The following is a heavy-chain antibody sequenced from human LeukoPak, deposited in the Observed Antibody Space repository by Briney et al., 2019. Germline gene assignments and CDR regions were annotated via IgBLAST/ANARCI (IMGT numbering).Heavy chain of an antibody. V-gene: IGHV1-69*04. CDR3: ARDLYCSGGSCRLNWFDP. D-gene: IGHD2-15*01. CDR2: IIPILGIA. J-gene: IGHJ5*02. CDR1: GYTFTDHY. Sequence: VASVKVSCKASGYTFTDHYMHWVRQAPGQGLEWMGRIIPILGIANYAQKFQGRVTITADKSTSTAYMELSSLRSEDTAVYYCARDLYCSGGSCRLNWFDPWGQGTLVTVSS.